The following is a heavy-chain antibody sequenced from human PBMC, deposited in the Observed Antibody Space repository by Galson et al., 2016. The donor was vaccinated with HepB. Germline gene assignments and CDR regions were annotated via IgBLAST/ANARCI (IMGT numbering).Heavy chain of an antibody. CDR3: SSGWYFDT. CDR1: GDSVSSTSAA. J-gene: IGHJ4*02. CDR2: TYYRSKWYN. D-gene: IGHD6-19*01. Sequence: CAISGDSVSSTSAAWNWVRQSPSRGLEWLGRTYYRSKWYNDYAASVRSRITINPDTSGNQFSLQLNSVTPEDTAVYYCSSGWYFDTWGQGTQVTVSS. V-gene: IGHV6-1*01.